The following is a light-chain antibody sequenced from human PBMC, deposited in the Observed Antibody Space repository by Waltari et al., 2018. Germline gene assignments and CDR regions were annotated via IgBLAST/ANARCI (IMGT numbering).Light chain of an antibody. CDR1: NSNIGRSS. V-gene: IGLV1-47*01. CDR3: ATWDDSLSGWV. J-gene: IGLJ3*02. Sequence: SVLTQPLSASGTTGQRIIIPCSGSNSNIGRSSVHWYQQLPRTAPKLLMYKNDQRPSGVPDRFSGSKSGTSASLAIRGLRSEDEADYYCATWDDSLSGWVFGGGTKVTVL. CDR2: KND.